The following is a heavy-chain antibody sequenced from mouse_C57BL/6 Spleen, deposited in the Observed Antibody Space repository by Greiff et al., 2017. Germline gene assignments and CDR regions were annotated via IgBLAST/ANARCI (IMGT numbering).Heavy chain of an antibody. J-gene: IGHJ3*01. Sequence: QVQLQQPGAELVKPGASVKMSCKASGYTFTSYWITWVKQRPGQGLEWIGDISPGSGSTKYNEKFKSKATLTVDTSSSTAYMQLSSLTSEDSAVYYCANYGSSYGFAYWGQGTLVTVSA. CDR2: ISPGSGST. CDR3: ANYGSSYGFAY. D-gene: IGHD1-1*01. CDR1: GYTFTSYW. V-gene: IGHV1-55*01.